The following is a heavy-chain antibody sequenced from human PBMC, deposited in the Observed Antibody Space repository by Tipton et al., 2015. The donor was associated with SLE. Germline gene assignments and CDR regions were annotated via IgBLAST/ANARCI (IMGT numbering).Heavy chain of an antibody. V-gene: IGHV4-34*01. Sequence: TLSLTCAVYGGSFSGYYWSWIRQPPGKGLEWIGEINHSGSTNYNPSLKSRVTISVDTSKNQFSLKLSSVTAADTAVYYCARKGDDYGEVGWWFDPWGQGTLVTVSS. CDR1: GGSFSGYY. CDR2: INHSGST. CDR3: ARKGDDYGEVGWWFDP. J-gene: IGHJ5*02. D-gene: IGHD4-17*01.